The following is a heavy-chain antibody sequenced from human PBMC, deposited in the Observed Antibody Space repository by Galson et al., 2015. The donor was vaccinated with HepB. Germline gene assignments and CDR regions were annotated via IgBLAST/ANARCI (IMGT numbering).Heavy chain of an antibody. CDR2: INAGNGNT. D-gene: IGHD1-14*01. CDR1: GFTFTSYT. CDR3: ARAGLRGHGIDYYDY. V-gene: IGHV1-3*01. J-gene: IGHJ4*02. Sequence: SVKVSCKASGFTFTSYTIHWVRQAPGQRLEWMGWINAGNGNTKYSQKFQGRVTITRDTSASTAYMELSSLRSEDTAVYYCARAGLRGHGIDYYDYRGQGTLVTVSS.